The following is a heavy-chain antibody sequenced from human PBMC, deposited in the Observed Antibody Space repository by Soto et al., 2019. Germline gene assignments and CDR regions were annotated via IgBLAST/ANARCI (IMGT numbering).Heavy chain of an antibody. V-gene: IGHV4-39*01. Sequence: PSETLSLTCTVSGGSISSSSYYWGWIRQPPGKGLEWIGSIYYSGSTYYNPSLKSRVTISVDTSKNQFSLKLSSVTAAATAVHCCARCRTQAGLKIDYGGQGTLVTVSS. CDR1: GGSISSSSYY. D-gene: IGHD6-19*01. J-gene: IGHJ4*02. CDR3: ARCRTQAGLKIDY. CDR2: IYYSGST.